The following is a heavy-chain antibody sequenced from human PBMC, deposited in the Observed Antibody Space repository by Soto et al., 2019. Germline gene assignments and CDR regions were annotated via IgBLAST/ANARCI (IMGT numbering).Heavy chain of an antibody. Sequence: PGGSLRLSCAASGFTFSDSYMSWIRQAPGKGLEWVAIIWHDGNNKYYADSVRGRFIISRDNSKNRLYLQMNSLRAEDTAVYYCASDLVGASDSYGLDVWGQGTPVTVSS. CDR1: GFTFSDSY. CDR3: ASDLVGASDSYGLDV. D-gene: IGHD1-26*01. J-gene: IGHJ6*02. V-gene: IGHV3-33*08. CDR2: IWHDGNNK.